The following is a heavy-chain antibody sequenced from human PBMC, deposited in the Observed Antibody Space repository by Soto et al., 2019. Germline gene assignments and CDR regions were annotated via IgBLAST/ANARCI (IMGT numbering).Heavy chain of an antibody. Sequence: EGQLLQSGGDLVQPGGSLRLSCAGSGLTLRSYAMTWLRQTPEKGLEWVSTITGRSAVPSYADSVNGRFTVSSDNSKNTLYLQMNSLRPDATAIYDCAKGGPFTGGFAPWGEGTLVTVAA. CDR2: ITGRSAVP. D-gene: IGHD3-16*01. J-gene: IGHJ5*02. CDR1: GLTLRSYA. V-gene: IGHV3-23*01. CDR3: AKGGPFTGGFAP.